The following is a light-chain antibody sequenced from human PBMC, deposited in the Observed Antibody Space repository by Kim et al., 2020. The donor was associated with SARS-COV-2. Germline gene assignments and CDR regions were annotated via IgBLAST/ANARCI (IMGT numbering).Light chain of an antibody. J-gene: IGKJ5*01. V-gene: IGKV1-9*01. CDR3: QQVQTFDIT. CDR1: QDISYF. Sequence: QLTQSPSFLSASIGDRVTITCRASQDISYFLAWYQHKPGKAPKLLIYATSTLQSGVPSRFSGSGSGTEFTLTISSLQPEDFATYYCQQVQTFDITFGQVTRLEIK. CDR2: ATS.